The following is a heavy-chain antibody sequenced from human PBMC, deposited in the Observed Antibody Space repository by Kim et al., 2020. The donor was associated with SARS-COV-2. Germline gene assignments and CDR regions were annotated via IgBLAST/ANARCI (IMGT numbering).Heavy chain of an antibody. CDR1: GFTFSNAW. V-gene: IGHV3-15*01. J-gene: IGHJ6*03. D-gene: IGHD2-21*01. CDR3: TTSPPPYCGGDCPVYYYYYMDV. CDR2: IKSKTDGGTT. Sequence: GGSLRLSCAASGFTFSNAWMSWVRQAPGKGLEWVGRIKSKTDGGTTDYAAPVKGRFTISRDDSKNTLYLQMNSLKTEDTAVCYCTTSPPPYCGGDCPVYYYYYMDVWGKGTTVTVSS.